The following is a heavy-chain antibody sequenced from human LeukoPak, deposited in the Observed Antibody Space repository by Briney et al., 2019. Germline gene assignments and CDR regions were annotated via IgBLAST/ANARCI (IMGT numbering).Heavy chain of an antibody. CDR1: GGSISSGGYY. D-gene: IGHD1-1*01. CDR3: ARHGGHPLDAFDI. Sequence: PSQTLSLTCTVSGGSISSGGYYWSWIRQPPGKGLEWIGSIYYSGSTYYNPSLKSRVTISVDTSKNQFSLKLSSVTAADTAVYYCARHGGHPLDAFDIWGQGTMVTVSS. CDR2: IYYSGST. J-gene: IGHJ3*02. V-gene: IGHV4-39*01.